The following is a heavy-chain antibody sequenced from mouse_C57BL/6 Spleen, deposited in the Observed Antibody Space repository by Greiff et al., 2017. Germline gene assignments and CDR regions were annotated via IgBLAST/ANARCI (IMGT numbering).Heavy chain of an antibody. J-gene: IGHJ2*02. CDR1: GYSFTGYY. CDR3: ARKTSFDY. CDR2: INPSTGGT. Sequence: EVQLQQSGPELVKPGASVKISCKASGYSFTGYYMNWVKQSPDKSLEWIGEINPSTGGTTYNQKFKAKATLTVDKSSSTAYMQLKSLTSEDSAVYYCARKTSFDYWGQGTSLTVSS. V-gene: IGHV1-42*01.